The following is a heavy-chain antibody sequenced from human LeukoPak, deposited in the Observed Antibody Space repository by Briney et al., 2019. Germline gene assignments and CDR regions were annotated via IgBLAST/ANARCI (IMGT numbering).Heavy chain of an antibody. CDR2: ISSNGGST. CDR3: VKVFGSGWSYYFDY. Sequence: PGGSLRLSCSASGFTFSSYAMHWVRQAPGKGLEYVSAISSNGGSTYYADSVKGRFTISRDNSKNMLYLQMSSLRAEDTAVYYCVKVFGSGWSYYFDYWGQGTLVTVSS. V-gene: IGHV3-64D*06. J-gene: IGHJ4*02. D-gene: IGHD6-19*01. CDR1: GFTFSSYA.